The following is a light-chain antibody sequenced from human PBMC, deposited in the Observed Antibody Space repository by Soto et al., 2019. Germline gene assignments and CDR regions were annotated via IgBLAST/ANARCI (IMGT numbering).Light chain of an antibody. CDR2: GAS. CDR3: QQYNNWWT. V-gene: IGKV3-15*01. J-gene: IGKJ1*01. Sequence: EIVMTQSPATLSVSPGERATLSCRASQSVSSSLAWYQQKPGQAPRLLIYGASTRATGIPARFSGSGSDTEFTLTISSLQSEDSAVYYGQQYNNWWTFGQGTKVEIK. CDR1: QSVSSS.